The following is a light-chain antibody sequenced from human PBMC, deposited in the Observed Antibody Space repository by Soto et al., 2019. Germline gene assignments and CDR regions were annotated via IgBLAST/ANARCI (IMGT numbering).Light chain of an antibody. CDR1: SSDVGGYNY. CDR2: DVS. J-gene: IGLJ2*01. V-gene: IGLV2-14*01. CDR3: GTWDSSLSVVV. Sequence: QSALTQPASVSGSPGQSITISCTGTSSDVGGYNYVSWYQQHPGKAPKLMIYDVSNRPSGVSNRFSGSKSGNTASLTISGLQAEDEADYYCGTWDSSLSVVVFGGGTKLTVL.